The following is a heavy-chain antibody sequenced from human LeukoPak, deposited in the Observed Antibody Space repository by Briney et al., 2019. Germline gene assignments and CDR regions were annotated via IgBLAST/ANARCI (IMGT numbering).Heavy chain of an antibody. CDR3: ARDDALGDNALDI. D-gene: IGHD3-16*01. V-gene: IGHV3-33*01. CDR1: GFTFSSYG. CDR2: ILNDGSQE. Sequence: GGSLRLSCAASGFTFSSYGMHWVRQAPGKGLEWVAVILNDGSQEKYADSVKGRFTISRDNYKNTLFLQMNSLRAKDTAVYYCARDDALGDNALDIWGQGTMVTVSS. J-gene: IGHJ3*02.